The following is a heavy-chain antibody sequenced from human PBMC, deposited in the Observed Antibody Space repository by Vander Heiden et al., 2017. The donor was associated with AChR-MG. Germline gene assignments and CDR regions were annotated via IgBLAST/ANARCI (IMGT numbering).Heavy chain of an antibody. J-gene: IGHJ3*02. Sequence: QVQLVQSGGEVKQPGSSVRVSCRASGGSFGSYSFSWVRQAPGQGLEWMGGIIPMFNAGDYAPKFQGRITIVADKITNTVYMDLSRLKTDDTAVYYCARRGREVQGQVYANFDGDVFDIWGQGTLVSVS. D-gene: IGHD3-16*01. CDR3: ARRGREVQGQVYANFDGDVFDI. CDR2: IIPMFNAG. V-gene: IGHV1-69*06. CDR1: GGSFGSYS.